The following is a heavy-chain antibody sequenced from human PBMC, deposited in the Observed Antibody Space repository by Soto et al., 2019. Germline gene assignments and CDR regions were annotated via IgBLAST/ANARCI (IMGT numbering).Heavy chain of an antibody. CDR1: GGSISSGDYY. CDR2: IYYSGST. CDR3: AREGGIVGATPVDY. D-gene: IGHD1-26*01. V-gene: IGHV4-30-4*01. J-gene: IGHJ4*02. Sequence: QVQLQESGPGLVKPSQTLSLTCTVSGGSISSGDYYWSWIRQPPGKGLEWIGYIYYSGSTYYNPELESRVTISVDTSKNQFSQKLGSVAAAGAAVYYCAREGGIVGATPVDYWGQGTLVTVSS.